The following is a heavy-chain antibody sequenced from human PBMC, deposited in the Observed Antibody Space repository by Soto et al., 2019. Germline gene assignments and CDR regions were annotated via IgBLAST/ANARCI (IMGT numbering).Heavy chain of an antibody. J-gene: IGHJ4*02. Sequence: QVQLQESGPGLVKPSQTLALICTFSGCSISSGGYYWSWIRHHPGKVLEWFGYIYYSGSTYYNPSLKSRVTISVDTSTNQFSLKLSSVTAADTAVYYCATQSPAAMSEVFDCWGQGTLVTVSS. CDR1: GCSISSGGYY. D-gene: IGHD2-2*01. CDR2: IYYSGST. V-gene: IGHV4-31*03. CDR3: ATQSPAAMSEVFDC.